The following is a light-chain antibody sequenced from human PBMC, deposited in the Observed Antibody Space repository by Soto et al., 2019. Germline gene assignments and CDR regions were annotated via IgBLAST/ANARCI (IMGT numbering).Light chain of an antibody. V-gene: IGLV3-1*01. CDR1: KLGDKY. CDR3: QAWDGASYV. CDR2: EDT. Sequence: SYELTQAPSVSVSPGQTASITCSGYKLGDKYINWYQQVPGQSPVLVIYEDTKRPSGVPERFSGSNSGNTATLTISGTQAMDEADYYCQAWDGASYVFGTGTKVTVL. J-gene: IGLJ1*01.